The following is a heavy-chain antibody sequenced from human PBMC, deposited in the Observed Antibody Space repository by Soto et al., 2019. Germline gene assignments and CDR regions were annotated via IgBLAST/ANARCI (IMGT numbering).Heavy chain of an antibody. J-gene: IGHJ4*02. CDR3: ARREAVAGSQFDF. CDR2: IYYSGTT. D-gene: IGHD6-19*01. CDR1: GGSISSGPYF. Sequence: QLQLQESGPGLVKASETLSLTCSVSGGSISSGPYFWGWIRQSPGKGLEWIGSIYYSGTTSYSPYLKSRVTISVDTSKNHFSLKLTSVTAADTAVYYCARREAVAGSQFDFWGQGTLVTVSS. V-gene: IGHV4-39*02.